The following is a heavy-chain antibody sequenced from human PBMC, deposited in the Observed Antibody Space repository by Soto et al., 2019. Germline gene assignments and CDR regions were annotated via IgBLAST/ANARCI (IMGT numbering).Heavy chain of an antibody. Sequence: GGSLRLSCAASGFTFGSYAMSWVRQPPGKGLEWVSGISGSGGSTYYADSVKGRFTISRDNSKSTVYLQMNSLRAEDTAVYYCTGGRFWSGYFAFDIWVQGTIVTVSS. CDR3: TGGRFWSGYFAFDI. D-gene: IGHD3-3*01. V-gene: IGHV3-23*01. J-gene: IGHJ3*02. CDR2: ISGSGGST. CDR1: GFTFGSYA.